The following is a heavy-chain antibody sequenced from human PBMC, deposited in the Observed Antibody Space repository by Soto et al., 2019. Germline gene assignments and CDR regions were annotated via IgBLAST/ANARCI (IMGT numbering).Heavy chain of an antibody. V-gene: IGHV3-30*04. CDR2: MSYDGRNK. CDR1: GFTFSSFA. CDR3: AKVKGIAAGWGMDV. J-gene: IGHJ6*02. Sequence: QEQLVESGGGVVQPGRSLRLSCVASGFTFSSFAMHWVRQAPGKGLEWVAVMSYDGRNKNYAESVKGRVTISRDNSKNTLYLQMNSLRAEDTAVYYCAKVKGIAAGWGMDVWGQGTAVTVSS. D-gene: IGHD6-13*01.